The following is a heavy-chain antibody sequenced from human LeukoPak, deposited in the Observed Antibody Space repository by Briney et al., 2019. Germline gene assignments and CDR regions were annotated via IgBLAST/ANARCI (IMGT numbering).Heavy chain of an antibody. CDR2: ISWNSGTI. D-gene: IGHD2-2*01. V-gene: IGHV3-9*01. CDR1: GFTFDDYA. Sequence: GGSLRLSCAASGFTFDDYAMYWVRQAPGKGLEWVSSISWNSGTIGYADSVKGQFTISRDNAKNSLYLQMNSLRAEDTALYYCAKARVHSGTFFDYWGQGTLVTVSS. CDR3: AKARVHSGTFFDY. J-gene: IGHJ4*02.